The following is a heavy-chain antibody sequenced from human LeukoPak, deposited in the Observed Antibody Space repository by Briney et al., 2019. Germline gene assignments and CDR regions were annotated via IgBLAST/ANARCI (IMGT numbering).Heavy chain of an antibody. Sequence: GASVKVSCKVSGYTLTELSMHWVRQAPGKGLEWMGGFDPEDGETIYAQKFQGRVTMTTDTSTSTAYMELRSLRSEDTAVYYCARLEGIGATMGDWGQGTLVTVSS. CDR3: ARLEGIGATMGD. J-gene: IGHJ4*02. V-gene: IGHV1-24*01. CDR2: FDPEDGET. D-gene: IGHD5-12*01. CDR1: GYTLTELS.